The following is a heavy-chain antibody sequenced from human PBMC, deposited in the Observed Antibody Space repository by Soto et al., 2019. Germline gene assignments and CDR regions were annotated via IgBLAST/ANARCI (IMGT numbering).Heavy chain of an antibody. J-gene: IGHJ4*02. V-gene: IGHV4-30-2*01. Sequence: QLQLQESGSGLVKPSQTLSLTCAVSGGSISSGGYSWSWIRQPPGKGLEWIGYIYHSGSTYYNPSLKSRVTISEDRSKNQFSLKLSSVTAADTAVYYCAAAYYYDSSGYYSLDYWGQGTLVTVSS. CDR3: AAAYYYDSSGYYSLDY. D-gene: IGHD3-22*01. CDR2: IYHSGST. CDR1: GGSISSGGYS.